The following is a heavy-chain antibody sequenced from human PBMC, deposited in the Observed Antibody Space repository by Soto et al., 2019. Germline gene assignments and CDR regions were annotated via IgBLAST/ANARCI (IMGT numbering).Heavy chain of an antibody. V-gene: IGHV1-18*01. CDR2: ISAYNGNT. Sequence: ASVKVSCKASGYTFTSYGISWVRQAPGQGLEWMGWISAYNGNTNYAQKLQGRVTMTTDTSTSTAYMELRSLRSDDTAVYYCARDSLVDTAMARIYFEDWGQGTLVTVSS. CDR1: GYTFTSYG. CDR3: ARDSLVDTAMARIYFED. J-gene: IGHJ4*02. D-gene: IGHD5-18*01.